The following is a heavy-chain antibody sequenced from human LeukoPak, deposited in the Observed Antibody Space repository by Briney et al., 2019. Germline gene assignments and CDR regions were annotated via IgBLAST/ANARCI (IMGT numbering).Heavy chain of an antibody. J-gene: IGHJ4*02. CDR1: GYTFTDYY. Sequence: ASVKVSCKASGYTFTDYYIHWVRQAPGQGLEWMGWINPNSGGTNFAQKFQGRVTMTRDTSTSTVYMELSSLRSEDTAVYYCARDSGMVRGTVDYWGQGTLVTVSS. D-gene: IGHD3-10*01. CDR2: INPNSGGT. CDR3: ARDSGMVRGTVDY. V-gene: IGHV1-2*02.